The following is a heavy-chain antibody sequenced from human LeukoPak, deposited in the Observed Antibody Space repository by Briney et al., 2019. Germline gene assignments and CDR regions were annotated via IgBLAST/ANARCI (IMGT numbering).Heavy chain of an antibody. V-gene: IGHV4-59*08. CDR2: IYYSGST. D-gene: IGHD6-19*01. CDR3: ARLISRGLSSGWYDYFDY. J-gene: IGHJ4*02. Sequence: PSETLSLTCTVSGGSISSYYWSWIRQPPGKGREWIGYIYYSGSTNYNPSLKSRVTISVDTSKNQFSLKLSSVTAADTAVYYCARLISRGLSSGWYDYFDYWGQGTLVTVSS. CDR1: GGSISSYY.